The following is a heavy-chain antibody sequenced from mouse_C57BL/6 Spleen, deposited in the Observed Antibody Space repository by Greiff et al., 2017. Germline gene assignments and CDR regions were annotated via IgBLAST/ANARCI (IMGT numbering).Heavy chain of an antibody. V-gene: IGHV1-26*01. J-gene: IGHJ3*01. CDR1: GYTFTDYY. CDR3: APYDEGKWFAY. D-gene: IGHD2-12*01. CDR2: INPNNGGT. Sequence: VQLQQSGPELVKPGASVKISCKASGYTFTDYYMNWVKQSHGKSLEWIGDINPNNGGTSYNQKFKGKATLTVDKSSSTAYMELRSLTSEDSAVYYCAPYDEGKWFAYWGQGTLVTVSA.